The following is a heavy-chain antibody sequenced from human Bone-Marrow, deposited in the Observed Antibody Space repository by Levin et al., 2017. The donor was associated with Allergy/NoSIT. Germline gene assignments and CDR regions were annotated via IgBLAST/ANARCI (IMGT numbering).Heavy chain of an antibody. CDR3: AHVKFEILTGPFES. CDR2: LYWHGDR. D-gene: IGHD3-9*01. J-gene: IGHJ4*02. Sequence: ESGPTLVKPTETLTLTCSFSGFSLSTSGMGVGWIRPPPGKALEWLALLYWHGDRRFNQSLKSRLAITRDSAKNQVVLTMTNIDPADTATYFCAHVKFEILTGPFESWGQGTLVTVSS. CDR1: GFSLSTSGMG. V-gene: IGHV2-5*01.